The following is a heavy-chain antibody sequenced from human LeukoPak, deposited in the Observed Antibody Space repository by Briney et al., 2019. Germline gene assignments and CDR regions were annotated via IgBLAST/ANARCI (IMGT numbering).Heavy chain of an antibody. Sequence: SVKVSCKASGGTFSSYAISWVRQAPGQGLEWMGGIIPIFGTANYAQKFQGGVTMTRDTSTSTVYMELSSLRSEDTAVYYCARDAGCSSTSCRDYWGQGTLVTVSS. V-gene: IGHV1-69*05. CDR3: ARDAGCSSTSCRDY. CDR2: IIPIFGTA. D-gene: IGHD2-2*01. J-gene: IGHJ4*02. CDR1: GGTFSSYA.